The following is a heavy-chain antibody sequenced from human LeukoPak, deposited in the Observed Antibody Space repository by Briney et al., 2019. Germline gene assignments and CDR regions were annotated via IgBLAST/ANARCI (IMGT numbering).Heavy chain of an antibody. CDR2: IYHSGST. D-gene: IGHD2-2*01. CDR3: ARAFPGCSSTSCPISDAFDI. CDR1: GGSISSGGYS. J-gene: IGHJ3*02. Sequence: PSETLSLTCTVSGGSISSGGYSWSWIRQPPGKGLEWIGYIYHSGSTYYNPSLKSRVTISVDRSKNQFSLKLSSVTAADTAVYYCARAFPGCSSTSCPISDAFDIWGQGTMVTVSS. V-gene: IGHV4-30-2*01.